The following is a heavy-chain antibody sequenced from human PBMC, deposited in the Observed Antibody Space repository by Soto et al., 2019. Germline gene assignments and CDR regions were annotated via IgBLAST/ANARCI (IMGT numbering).Heavy chain of an antibody. J-gene: IGHJ5*02. V-gene: IGHV1-24*01. CDR1: GYTLTELS. CDR3: AKGSSGYYWFDP. D-gene: IGHD3-22*01. CDR2: FDPEDGET. Sequence: SVKVSCKVSGYTLTELSMHWVRQAPGKGLEWMGGFDPEDGETIYAQKFQGRVTMTEDTSTDTAYMELSSLRSEDTAVYYCAKGSSGYYWFDPWGQGTLVTVSS.